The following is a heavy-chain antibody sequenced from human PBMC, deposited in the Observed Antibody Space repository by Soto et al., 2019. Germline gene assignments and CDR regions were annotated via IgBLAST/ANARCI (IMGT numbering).Heavy chain of an antibody. CDR1: GYTFTGYY. J-gene: IGHJ2*01. Sequence: ASVKVSCKASGYTFTGYYMHWVRQAPGQGLEWMGWINPNSGGTNYAQKFQGWVTMTRDTSISTAYMELSRLRSDDTAVYYCARDLSRALSCSGGSCYPYWYFDLWGRGTLVTVSS. D-gene: IGHD2-15*01. V-gene: IGHV1-2*04. CDR3: ARDLSRALSCSGGSCYPYWYFDL. CDR2: INPNSGGT.